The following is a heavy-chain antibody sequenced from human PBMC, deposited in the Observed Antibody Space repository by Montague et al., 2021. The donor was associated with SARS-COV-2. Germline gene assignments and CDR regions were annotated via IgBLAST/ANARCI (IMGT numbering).Heavy chain of an antibody. CDR1: GASISSANDY. V-gene: IGHV4-61*09. CDR3: ARDRRGMAVAGRAYYYYYMDV. D-gene: IGHD6-19*01. CDR2: ISTSGSS. Sequence: TLSLTCSVSGASISSANDYWTWIRQPAGKGLEWIGHISTSGSSSYNPSLKSRVTIILDTSKQQFSLELTSVTAADTAVYYCARDRRGMAVAGRAYYYYYMDVWGKGTTVTGSS. J-gene: IGHJ6*03.